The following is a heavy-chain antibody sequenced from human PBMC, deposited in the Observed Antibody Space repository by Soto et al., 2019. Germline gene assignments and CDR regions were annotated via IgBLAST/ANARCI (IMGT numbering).Heavy chain of an antibody. CDR3: ACGASLQVAGDY. J-gene: IGHJ4*02. V-gene: IGHV1-69*02. CDR1: GGTFSSYT. Sequence: QVQLVQSGAEVKKPGSSVKVSCKASGGTFSSYTISWVRQAPGQGLEWMGRIIPILGIANYAQKFQGRVTITANKATSSAYMELRSLSSEDTAVYYCACGASLQVAGDYWGQGTLVTVSS. CDR2: IIPILGIA. D-gene: IGHD6-19*01.